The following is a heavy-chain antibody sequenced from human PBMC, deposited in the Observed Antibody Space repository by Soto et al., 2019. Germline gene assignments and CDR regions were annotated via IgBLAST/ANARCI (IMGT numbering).Heavy chain of an antibody. D-gene: IGHD3-3*01. CDR2: IHYSGST. CDR3: ARVRSNLFDY. CDR1: GDSISPFY. J-gene: IGHJ4*02. Sequence: SEPLSLTCTVSGDSISPFYWSWIRQPPGKGLEWIGYIHYSGSTNYNPSLKSQVIISVDTSKNQFALKLSSVTAADTAVYFCARVRSNLFDYWGQGTLVTVSS. V-gene: IGHV4-59*01.